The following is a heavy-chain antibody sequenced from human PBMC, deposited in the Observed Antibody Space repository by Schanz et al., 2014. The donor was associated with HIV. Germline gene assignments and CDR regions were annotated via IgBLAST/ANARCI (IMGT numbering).Heavy chain of an antibody. V-gene: IGHV3-33*08. CDR2: ISSDANST. Sequence: QVQLVESGGGVVQPGRSQRLSCAASGFTFRSYGMHWVRQAPGKGLEWVSRISSDANSTNYADSVKGRFTVSRDNAKNSLYLQMKSLRVEDTAVYYCARDTVRGVKDSMDVWGQGTTVTVSS. CDR1: GFTFRSYG. CDR3: ARDTVRGVKDSMDV. D-gene: IGHD3-10*01. J-gene: IGHJ6*02.